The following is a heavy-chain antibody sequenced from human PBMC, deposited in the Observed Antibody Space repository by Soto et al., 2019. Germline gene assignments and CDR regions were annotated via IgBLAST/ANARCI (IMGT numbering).Heavy chain of an antibody. D-gene: IGHD4-17*01. CDR1: GFSLSNGRMG. Sequence: QVTLKESGPVLVKPTETLTLTCTISGFSLSNGRMGVSWIRQPPGRALEWLAHLFSDAERSYSTSMQSRLTMSQDTSGTPVVLTMTNMDPQDTGTYFCARMNADSGSHYYAMDVWGPGTPVTVSS. V-gene: IGHV2-26*03. CDR3: ARMNADSGSHYYAMDV. J-gene: IGHJ6*02. CDR2: LFSDAER.